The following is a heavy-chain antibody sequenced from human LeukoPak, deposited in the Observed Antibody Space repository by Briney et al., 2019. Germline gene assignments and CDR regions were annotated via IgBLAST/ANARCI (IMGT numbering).Heavy chain of an antibody. Sequence: ASVKVSCKASGYTFTSYDINWVRQATGQGLEWMGWMNPNGGNTGYAQKFQGRVTMTRDTSTSTVYMELGSLRSEDTAVYYCARGLEITMVRGVILYYFDYWGQGTLVTVSS. CDR2: MNPNGGNT. CDR1: GYTFTSYD. CDR3: ARGLEITMVRGVILYYFDY. J-gene: IGHJ4*02. V-gene: IGHV1-8*02. D-gene: IGHD3-10*01.